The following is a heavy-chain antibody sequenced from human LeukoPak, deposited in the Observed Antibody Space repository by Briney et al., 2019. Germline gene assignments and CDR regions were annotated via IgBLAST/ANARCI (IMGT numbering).Heavy chain of an antibody. CDR1: GGSISSGSYY. Sequence: SETLSLTCTVSGGSISSGSYYWSWIRQPAGKGLEWIGRIYTSGSTNYNPSLKSRVTISVDTSKNQFSLKLSSVTAADTAVYYCARGLKGSGSYSYYYYMDVWGKGTTVTISS. V-gene: IGHV4-61*02. CDR3: ARGLKGSGSYSYYYYMDV. CDR2: IYTSGST. D-gene: IGHD3-10*01. J-gene: IGHJ6*03.